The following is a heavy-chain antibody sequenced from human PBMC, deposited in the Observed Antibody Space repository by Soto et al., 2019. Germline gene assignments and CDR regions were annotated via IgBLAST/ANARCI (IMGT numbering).Heavy chain of an antibody. D-gene: IGHD1-1*01. Sequence: QVRLQESGPGLVKSSQTLSLTCPVSGGSINSADYYWSWIRQPPGKGLEWIGYIYHSGSIYYNPSLRSRLTISVDTSKHQFSLKLSSVTAADTAVYYCAAVAPRTLTCPFYGVDVWGQGTTVTVSS. CDR2: IYHSGSI. CDR3: AAVAPRTLTCPFYGVDV. J-gene: IGHJ6*02. CDR1: GGSINSADYY. V-gene: IGHV4-30-4*01.